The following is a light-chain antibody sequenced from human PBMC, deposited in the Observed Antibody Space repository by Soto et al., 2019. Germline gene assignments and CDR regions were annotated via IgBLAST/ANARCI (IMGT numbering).Light chain of an antibody. CDR2: EGS. Sequence: QSVLTQPASVSGSPGQSITISCTGTSSDVGSYNLVSWYQQHLGKAPKLIIYEGSKRPSGVSIHFSGSGSGNTASLTISGLQAEDEADYYCCSYAGRSTLIFGGGTKLTVL. V-gene: IGLV2-23*01. J-gene: IGLJ2*01. CDR1: SSDVGSYNL. CDR3: CSYAGRSTLI.